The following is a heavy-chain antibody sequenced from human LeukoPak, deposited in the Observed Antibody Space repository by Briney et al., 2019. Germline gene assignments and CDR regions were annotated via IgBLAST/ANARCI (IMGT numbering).Heavy chain of an antibody. CDR2: INHSGST. CDR1: GGSFSGYY. J-gene: IGHJ4*02. Sequence: SETLSLTCAVYGGSFSGYYWSWIRQPPGKGLEWVGEINHSGSTNYNPSLKSRGTISVDTSKNQFSLKLSSVTAADTAVYYCARAKLNWGKFKGFDYWGQGTLVTVSS. D-gene: IGHD7-27*01. CDR3: ARAKLNWGKFKGFDY. V-gene: IGHV4-34*01.